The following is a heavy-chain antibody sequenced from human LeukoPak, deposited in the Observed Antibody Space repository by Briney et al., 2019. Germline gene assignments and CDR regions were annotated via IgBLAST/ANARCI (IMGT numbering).Heavy chain of an antibody. V-gene: IGHV4-34*01. CDR3: ARGIAAAEDAFDI. D-gene: IGHD6-13*01. CDR1: GGSFSGYY. CDR2: INHSGST. J-gene: IGHJ3*02. Sequence: SETLSLTCAVYGGSFSGYYWSWIRQPPGKGLEWIGEINHSGSTNYNPSLKSRVTISVDTSKNQFSLKLSSVTAADTAVYYCARGIAAAEDAFDIWGQGTMVTVSS.